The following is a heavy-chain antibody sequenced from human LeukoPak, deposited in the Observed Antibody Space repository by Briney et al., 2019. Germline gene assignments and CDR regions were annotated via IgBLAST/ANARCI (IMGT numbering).Heavy chain of an antibody. CDR3: ACSGGYSYGYLDY. J-gene: IGHJ4*02. D-gene: IGHD5-18*01. V-gene: IGHV1-24*01. CDR1: GYTLTELS. Sequence: VASVKVSCXVSGYTLTELSMHWVRQAPGKGLEWMGGFDPEDGETIYAQKFQGRVTMTEDTSTDTAYMELSSLRSEDTAVYYCACSGGYSYGYLDYWGQGTLVTVSS. CDR2: FDPEDGET.